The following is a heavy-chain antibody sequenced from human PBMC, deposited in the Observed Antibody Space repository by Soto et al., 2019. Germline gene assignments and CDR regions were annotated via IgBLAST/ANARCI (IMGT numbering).Heavy chain of an antibody. J-gene: IGHJ6*02. V-gene: IGHV3-30-3*01. D-gene: IGHD4-17*01. CDR1: GFTFSSYA. CDR2: ISYDGSNK. Sequence: QVQLVESGGGVVQPGRSLRLSCAASGFTFSSYAMHWVRQAPGKGLEWVAVISYDGSNKYYADSVKGRFTISRDNSKKTLYLQMNSLRAEDTAVYYCAREIYGDYDFGMDVWGQGTTVTVSS. CDR3: AREIYGDYDFGMDV.